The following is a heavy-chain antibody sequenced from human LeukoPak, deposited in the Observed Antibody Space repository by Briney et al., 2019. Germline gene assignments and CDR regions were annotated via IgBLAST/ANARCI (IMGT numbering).Heavy chain of an antibody. Sequence: GRSLRLSCAASGFTFSSYGMHWVRQAPGKGLEWVAVISYDGSNTYYADSVKGRFTISRDNSKNMLYLQMNSLRAEDTAVYYCAKPYYFGSRSYMDYWGQGTLVTVSS. V-gene: IGHV3-30*18. CDR1: GFTFSSYG. J-gene: IGHJ4*02. D-gene: IGHD3-10*01. CDR3: AKPYYFGSRSYMDY. CDR2: ISYDGSNT.